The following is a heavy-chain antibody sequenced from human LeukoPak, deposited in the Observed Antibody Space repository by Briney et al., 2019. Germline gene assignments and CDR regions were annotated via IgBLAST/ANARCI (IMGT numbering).Heavy chain of an antibody. CDR3: ARDQTGGYDVFDY. D-gene: IGHD5-12*01. CDR1: GFTFSSYE. V-gene: IGHV3-74*01. CDR2: ISSDGSST. J-gene: IGHJ4*02. Sequence: PGGSLRLSCAASGFTFSSYEMNWVRQAPGKGLVWVSRISSDGSSTSYADSVKGRFTISRDNAKNTLYLQMNSLRAEDTAVYYCARDQTGGYDVFDYWGQGTLVTVSS.